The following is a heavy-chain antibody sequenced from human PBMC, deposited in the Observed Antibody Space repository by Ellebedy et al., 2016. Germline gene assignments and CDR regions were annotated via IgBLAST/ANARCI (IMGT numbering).Heavy chain of an antibody. Sequence: GESLKISCAASGFIFGSEWMNWVRQAPGKGPEWVALISQDGSDIYYLDSIKGRLTISRDNAKHSLFLQMNSLRVEDTATYYCATGDGRGGQAVIDGWWGQGTLVTVSS. J-gene: IGHJ4*02. CDR3: ATGDGRGGQAVIDGW. CDR2: ISQDGSDI. CDR1: GFIFGSEW. V-gene: IGHV3-7*03. D-gene: IGHD5-24*01.